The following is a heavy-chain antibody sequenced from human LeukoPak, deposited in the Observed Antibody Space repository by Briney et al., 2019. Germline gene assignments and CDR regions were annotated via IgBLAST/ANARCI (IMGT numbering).Heavy chain of an antibody. J-gene: IGHJ3*02. D-gene: IGHD4-17*01. V-gene: IGHV4-59*01. CDR1: GGSISSYY. Sequence: SETLSLTCTVSGGSISSYYWSWIRQPPGKGPEWIGYIYYSGSTNYNPSLKSRVTISVDTSKNQFSLKLSSVTAADTAVYYCASHDYGDPIDAFDIWGQGTMVTVSS. CDR3: ASHDYGDPIDAFDI. CDR2: IYYSGST.